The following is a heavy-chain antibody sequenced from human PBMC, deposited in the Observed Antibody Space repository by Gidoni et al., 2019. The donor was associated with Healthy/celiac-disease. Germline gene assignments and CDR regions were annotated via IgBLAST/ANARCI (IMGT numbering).Heavy chain of an antibody. CDR1: GFTFSSYG. V-gene: IGHV3-33*01. D-gene: IGHD3-10*01. CDR2: IWYDGSNK. J-gene: IGHJ4*02. Sequence: QVQLVESGGGVVRPGRSLRLSCAGSGFTFSSYGMHWVRQAPGKGLEWVAVIWYDGSNKYYADSVKGRFTISRDNSKNTLYLQMNSLRAEDTAVYYCARAERGGSYYANDYWGQGTLVTVSS. CDR3: ARAERGGSYYANDY.